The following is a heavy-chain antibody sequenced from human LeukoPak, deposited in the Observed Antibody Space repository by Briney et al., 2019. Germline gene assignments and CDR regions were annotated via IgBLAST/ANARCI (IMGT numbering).Heavy chain of an antibody. Sequence: PSETLSLTCTVSGGSIISSSYYWGWIRQPPGKGLEWIGSIYYSGSTYYNPSLRSRVTISVDTSKNQFSLKLSSVTAADTAVYYRATIRLVELSFDYSGQGTLVTVSS. CDR1: GGSIISSSYY. V-gene: IGHV4-39*01. J-gene: IGHJ4*02. CDR2: IYYSGST. CDR3: ATIRLVELSFDY. D-gene: IGHD3-16*02.